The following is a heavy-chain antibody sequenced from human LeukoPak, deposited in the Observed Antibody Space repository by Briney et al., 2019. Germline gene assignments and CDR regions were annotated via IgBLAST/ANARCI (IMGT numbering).Heavy chain of an antibody. V-gene: IGHV3-23*01. CDR1: GFTFSSYG. Sequence: GGSLRLSCAASGFTFSSYGMSWVRQAPGKGLEWVSAISGSGGSTYYADSVKGRFTISRDNSKNTLYLQMNSLRADDTAVYYCAKDRPTVYSSSWLHFLDSWGQGTLVTVSS. D-gene: IGHD6-13*01. J-gene: IGHJ4*02. CDR2: ISGSGGST. CDR3: AKDRPTVYSSSWLHFLDS.